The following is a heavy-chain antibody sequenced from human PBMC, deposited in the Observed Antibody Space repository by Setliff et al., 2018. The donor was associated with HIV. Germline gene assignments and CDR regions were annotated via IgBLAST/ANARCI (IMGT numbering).Heavy chain of an antibody. D-gene: IGHD2-15*01. V-gene: IGHV4-31*03. J-gene: IGHJ4*02. Sequence: SETLSLTCTLSGGSISSGAYYWTWIRQHPGKGLEWIGYIYYSGSTYYNPSLKSRLTISLDTSKNQFSLNLSSVTAADTAVYYCARGGLGVVGAIDYWSQGTLVTVSS. CDR1: GGSISSGAYY. CDR3: ARGGLGVVGAIDY. CDR2: IYYSGST.